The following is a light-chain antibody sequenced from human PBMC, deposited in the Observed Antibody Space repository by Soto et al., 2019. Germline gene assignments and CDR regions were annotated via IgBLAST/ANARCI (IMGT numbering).Light chain of an antibody. V-gene: IGKV3-15*01. CDR1: QSVSSN. J-gene: IGKJ3*01. CDR3: QQYNNWPPIT. Sequence: EIVMTQSPATLSVSPGERATLSCRASQSVSSNLAWYQQKPGQAPRLLIYGASTRATGIPARFSGSGAGTEFTLTIRSLQSEDFAVYYCQQYNNWPPITVGPGTKVDIK. CDR2: GAS.